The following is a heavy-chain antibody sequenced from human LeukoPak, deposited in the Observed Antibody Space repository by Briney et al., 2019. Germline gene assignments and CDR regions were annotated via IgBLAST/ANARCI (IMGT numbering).Heavy chain of an antibody. CDR2: TYYSGST. V-gene: IGHV4-59*01. CDR3: ARVRDIVATIFFDY. D-gene: IGHD5-12*01. CDR1: GEPISSYY. Sequence: PSETLSLTCLVSGEPISSYYWSWIRQPPGKGLEWIGYTYYSGSTNYNPSLKSRVTISVDTSKNQFSLKLSSVTAADTAVYYCARVRDIVATIFFDYWGQGTLVTVSS. J-gene: IGHJ4*02.